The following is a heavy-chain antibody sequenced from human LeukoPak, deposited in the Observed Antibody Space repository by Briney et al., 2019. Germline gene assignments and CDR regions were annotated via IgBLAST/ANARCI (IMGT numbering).Heavy chain of an antibody. CDR2: MNPNSGNT. D-gene: IGHD4-17*01. Sequence: ASVKVSWKASGYTFTSYDINWVRQATGQGLEWMGWMNPNSGNTGYAQKFQGRVTMTRNTSISTAYMELSSLRSEDTAVYYCAREGGDPTVTTHFDYWGQGTLVTVSS. CDR3: AREGGDPTVTTHFDY. J-gene: IGHJ4*02. V-gene: IGHV1-8*01. CDR1: GYTFTSYD.